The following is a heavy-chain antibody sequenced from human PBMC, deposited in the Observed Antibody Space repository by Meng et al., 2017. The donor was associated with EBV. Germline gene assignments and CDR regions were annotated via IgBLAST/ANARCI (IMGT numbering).Heavy chain of an antibody. D-gene: IGHD3-10*01. J-gene: IGHJ4*02. Sequence: EVQLVESGGGWVQPGGCLRGSGAAAGFTFSSYAMSWVRQAPGKGLEWVSAISGSGGSTYYADSVKGRFTISRDNSKNTLYLQMNSLRAEDTAVYYCAKGHYYGSGSYYNPIDYWGQGTRVTVAS. CDR2: ISGSGGST. V-gene: IGHV3-23*04. CDR1: GFTFSSYA. CDR3: AKGHYYGSGSYYNPIDY.